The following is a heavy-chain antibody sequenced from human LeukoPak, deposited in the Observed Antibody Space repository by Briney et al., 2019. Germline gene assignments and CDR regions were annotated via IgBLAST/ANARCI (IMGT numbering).Heavy chain of an antibody. J-gene: IGHJ4*02. CDR3: ARGASGYDILTGYQLGY. CDR1: GGSISSYY. V-gene: IGHV4-59*01. D-gene: IGHD3-9*01. CDR2: IYYSGST. Sequence: SETLSLTCTVSGGSISSYYWSWIRQPPGKGLEWIGYIYYSGSTNYNPSLKSRVTISVDTSKNQFSLKLSSVTAADTAVYYCARGASGYDILTGYQLGYWGQGTLVTVPS.